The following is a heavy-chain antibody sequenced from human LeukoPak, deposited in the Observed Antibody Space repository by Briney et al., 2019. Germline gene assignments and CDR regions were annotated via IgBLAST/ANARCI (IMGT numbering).Heavy chain of an antibody. CDR2: ISAYNGNT. J-gene: IGHJ4*02. Sequence: ASVRVSCKASGYTFTSYGISWVRQAPGQGLEWMGSISAYNGNTNYAQKLQGRVTKTTDTSTSTAYMELRSLRSDDTAVYYCAREVTDLNTSWLVLDAYYFDYWGQGTLVTVSS. CDR3: AREVTDLNTSWLVLDAYYFDY. V-gene: IGHV1-18*01. D-gene: IGHD6-19*01. CDR1: GYTFTSYG.